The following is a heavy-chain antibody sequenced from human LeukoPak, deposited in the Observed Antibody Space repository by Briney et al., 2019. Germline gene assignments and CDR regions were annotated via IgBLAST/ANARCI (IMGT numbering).Heavy chain of an antibody. CDR1: GFTFSSYG. D-gene: IGHD2-21*02. CDR3: AKVLVKVTRRDYYGMDV. CDR2: ISYDGSNK. V-gene: IGHV3-30*18. J-gene: IGHJ6*02. Sequence: GGSLRLSCAASGFTFSSYGMHWVRQAPGKGLEWVAVISYDGSNKYYADSVKGRFTISRDNSKNTLYLQMNSLRAEDTAVYYCAKVLVKVTRRDYYGMDVWGQGTTVTVSS.